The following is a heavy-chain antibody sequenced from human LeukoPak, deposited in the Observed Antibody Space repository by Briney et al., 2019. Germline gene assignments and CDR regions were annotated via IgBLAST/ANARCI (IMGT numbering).Heavy chain of an antibody. J-gene: IGHJ4*02. V-gene: IGHV4-59*11. CDR2: IYYSGST. CDR1: GGSISSHY. CDR3: ARDRSRWDLLPFDS. Sequence: PSETPSLTCTVSGGSISSHYWSWIRQPPGKGLEWIGYIYYSGSTNYNPSLKSRVTISVDTSKNQFSLKLSSVTAADTAVYYCARDRSRWDLLPFDSWGQGTLVTVSS. D-gene: IGHD1-26*01.